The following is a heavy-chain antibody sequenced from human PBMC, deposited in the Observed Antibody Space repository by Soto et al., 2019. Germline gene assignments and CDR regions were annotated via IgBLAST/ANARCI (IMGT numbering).Heavy chain of an antibody. Sequence: ASVKVSCKASGYTFTSYAMHWVRQAPGQRLEWMGWINAGNGNTKYSQKFQGRVTITRDTSASTAYMELSSLRSEDTAVYYCARGPRRGGYSYGPLWNWFDPWGQGTLVTVSS. CDR3: ARGPRRGGYSYGPLWNWFDP. V-gene: IGHV1-3*01. CDR2: INAGNGNT. D-gene: IGHD5-18*01. CDR1: GYTFTSYA. J-gene: IGHJ5*02.